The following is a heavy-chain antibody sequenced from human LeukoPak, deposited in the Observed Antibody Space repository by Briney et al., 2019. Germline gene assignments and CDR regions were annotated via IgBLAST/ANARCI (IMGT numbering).Heavy chain of an antibody. CDR3: ARRAGAYSHPYDY. V-gene: IGHV3-53*01. CDR1: GFTVSSNS. CDR2: IFSST. D-gene: IGHD4/OR15-4a*01. Sequence: PGGSLRLSCTVSGFTVSSNSMSWVRQAPGKGLEWVSFIFSSTHYSGSVKGRFTISRDNSKNTLYLQMNSLRAEDTAVYYCARRAGAYSHPYDYWGQGTLVTVSS. J-gene: IGHJ4*02.